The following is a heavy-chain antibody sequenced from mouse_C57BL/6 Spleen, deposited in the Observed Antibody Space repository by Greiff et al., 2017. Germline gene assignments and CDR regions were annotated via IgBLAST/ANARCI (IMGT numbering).Heavy chain of an antibody. Sequence: VKLQQPGAELVKPGASVKLSCKASGYTFTSYWMQWVKQRPGQGLEWIGEIDPSDSYTNYNQKFKGKATLTVDTSSSTAYMQLSSLTSEDSAVYYCAGNFYYAMDYWGQGTSVTVSS. CDR3: AGNFYYAMDY. CDR2: IDPSDSYT. V-gene: IGHV1-50*01. CDR1: GYTFTSYW. J-gene: IGHJ4*01.